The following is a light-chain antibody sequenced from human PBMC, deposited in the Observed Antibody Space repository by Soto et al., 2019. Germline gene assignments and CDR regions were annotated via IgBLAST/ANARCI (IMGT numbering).Light chain of an antibody. CDR2: EVT. CDR1: RSDVGGYNY. V-gene: IGLV2-8*01. CDR3: SSYAGSNNVV. Sequence: QSALTQPPSAFGSPGQSVTISCTGTRSDVGGYNYVSWYQQLPGKAPKLMIYEVTKRPSGVPDRFSGSKSGNTASLTVSGLQADDEADYYCSSYAGSNNVVFGGGTKLTVL. J-gene: IGLJ2*01.